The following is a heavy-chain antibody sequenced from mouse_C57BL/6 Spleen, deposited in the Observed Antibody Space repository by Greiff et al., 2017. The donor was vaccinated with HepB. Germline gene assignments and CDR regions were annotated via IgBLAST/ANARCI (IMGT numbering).Heavy chain of an antibody. D-gene: IGHD1-1*01. CDR1: GYTFTDYE. J-gene: IGHJ1*03. Sequence: QVQLKESGAELVRPGASVTLSCKASGYTFTDYEMHWVKQTPVHGLEWIGAIDPETGGTAYNQKFKGKAILTADKSSSTAYMELRSLTSEDSAVYYCTRGPTTVGYFDVWGTGTTVTVSS. CDR2: IDPETGGT. CDR3: TRGPTTVGYFDV. V-gene: IGHV1-15*01.